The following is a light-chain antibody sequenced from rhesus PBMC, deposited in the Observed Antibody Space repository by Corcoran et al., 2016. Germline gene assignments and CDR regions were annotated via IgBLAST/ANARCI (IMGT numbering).Light chain of an antibody. Sequence: EIVMTQSPATLSLSPGERATLSCRASQSVSSNLAWFQQKPGQAPRLLIYDASNRATGIPDRFSGSGSGTDFTLNISSLEPEDGGIYYCQQESNWPLTFGGGTKVEIK. J-gene: IGKJ4*01. CDR2: DAS. V-gene: IGKV3-35*01. CDR1: QSVSSN. CDR3: QQESNWPLT.